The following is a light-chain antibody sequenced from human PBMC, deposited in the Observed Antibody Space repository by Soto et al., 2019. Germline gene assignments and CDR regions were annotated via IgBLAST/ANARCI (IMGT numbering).Light chain of an antibody. CDR2: VNN. Sequence: QSVLTQPPSVSGAPGQRVTISCTGSSSSIGAGYHVHWYQQLPGAAPKLLISVNNNRPSGVPDRFSGSRSGTPASLAIAGLQAEDEADYYCQSYDDSLSTYVFGTGTKLTVL. CDR3: QSYDDSLSTYV. CDR1: SSSIGAGYH. V-gene: IGLV1-40*01. J-gene: IGLJ1*01.